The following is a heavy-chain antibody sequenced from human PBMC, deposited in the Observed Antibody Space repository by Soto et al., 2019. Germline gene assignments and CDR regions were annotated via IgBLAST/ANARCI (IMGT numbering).Heavy chain of an antibody. J-gene: IGHJ6*02. CDR2: MNPNSGNK. V-gene: IGHV1-8*02. D-gene: IGHD1-20*01. CDR1: GYTFTSYG. Sequence: ASVKVSCKASGYTFTSYGISWVRQATGQGLEWMGWMNPNSGNKGYAQKFQGRDTMTRNTSISTAYMELSRLRSEDTAVYYCARYRINSYYGMDVWGQGTTVTVSS. CDR3: ARYRINSYYGMDV.